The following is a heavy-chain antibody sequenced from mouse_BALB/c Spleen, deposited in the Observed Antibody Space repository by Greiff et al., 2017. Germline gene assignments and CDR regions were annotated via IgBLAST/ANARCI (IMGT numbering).Heavy chain of an antibody. CDR1: GFNIKDTY. CDR2: IDPANGNT. Sequence: VQLKESGAELVKPGASVKLSCTASGFNIKDTYMHWVKQRPEQGLEWIGRIDPANGNTKYDPKFQGKATITADTSSNTAYLQLSSLTSEDTAVYYCARGYGSSYLYAMDYWGQGTSVTVSS. J-gene: IGHJ4*01. CDR3: ARGYGSSYLYAMDY. D-gene: IGHD1-1*01. V-gene: IGHV14-3*02.